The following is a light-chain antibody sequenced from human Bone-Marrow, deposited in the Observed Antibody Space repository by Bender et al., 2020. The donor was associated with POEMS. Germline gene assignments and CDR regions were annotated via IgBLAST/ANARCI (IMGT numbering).Light chain of an antibody. Sequence: QTALTQPASVSGSPGQSVTISCTGTSSDGASYNYVSWHQKYPGEAPKLLIYEVSNRPSGVSHRFSGSKSGDTASLTISGLQAEDEADYFCSSYSDSRPSFGPGTKVTVL. CDR2: EVS. V-gene: IGLV2-14*01. CDR3: SSYSDSRPS. J-gene: IGLJ1*01. CDR1: SSDGASYNY.